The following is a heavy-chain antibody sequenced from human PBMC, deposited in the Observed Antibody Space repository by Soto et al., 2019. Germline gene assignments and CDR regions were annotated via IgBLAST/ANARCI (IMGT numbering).Heavy chain of an antibody. V-gene: IGHV1-2*02. Sequence: QVQLVQSGAEVKKPGASVKVSCKASGYTFTGYYMHWVRQAPGQGLEWMGWINPNSGGTNYAQKFQGRVTMTRDTSISTAYMELSRLRSDDTAVYYCARPYYDFWSGYPYDAFDIWGQGTIVTVSS. CDR3: ARPYYDFWSGYPYDAFDI. CDR1: GYTFTGYY. CDR2: INPNSGGT. D-gene: IGHD3-3*01. J-gene: IGHJ3*02.